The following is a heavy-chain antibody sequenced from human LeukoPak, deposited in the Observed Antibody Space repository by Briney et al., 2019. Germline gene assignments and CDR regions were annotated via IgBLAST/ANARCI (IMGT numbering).Heavy chain of an antibody. Sequence: PGGTLRLSCGASGFTFSSYGMSWVRQAPGKGLEWVSYISSSGGTIYYADSVKGRFTISRDNAKNSLYLQMNTLRAEDTAVYYCAELGITMIGGVWGKGTTVTISS. V-gene: IGHV3-48*04. CDR2: ISSSGGTI. CDR3: AELGITMIGGV. CDR1: GFTFSSYG. J-gene: IGHJ6*04. D-gene: IGHD3-10*02.